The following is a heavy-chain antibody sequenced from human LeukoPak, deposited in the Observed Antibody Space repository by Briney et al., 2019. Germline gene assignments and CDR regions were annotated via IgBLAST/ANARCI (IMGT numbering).Heavy chain of an antibody. CDR3: ARNRDDAFDI. CDR2: ISYSGST. D-gene: IGHD3-10*01. V-gene: IGHV4-59*01. J-gene: IGHJ3*02. CDR1: GGSISSYY. Sequence: PSETLSLTCTVSGGSISSYYWSWIRQPPGKGLEWLGYISYSGSTNYNPSLKSRVTISVDTSKNQFSLKLTSVTAADTAIYYCARNRDDAFDIWGPGTMVTVSS.